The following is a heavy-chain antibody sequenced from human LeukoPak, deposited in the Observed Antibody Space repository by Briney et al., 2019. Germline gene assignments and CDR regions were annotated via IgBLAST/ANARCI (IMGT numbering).Heavy chain of an antibody. CDR2: MNPNSGNT. D-gene: IGHD2-15*01. V-gene: IGHV1-8*02. J-gene: IGHJ4*02. CDR1: GYTFTSYG. Sequence: ASVKVSCKASGYTFTSYGISWVRQATGQGLEWMGWMNPNSGNTGYAQKFQGRVTMTRNTSISTAYMELSSLRSEDTAVYYCATRPGHCSGGSCYFGSWGQGTLVTVSS. CDR3: ATRPGHCSGGSCYFGS.